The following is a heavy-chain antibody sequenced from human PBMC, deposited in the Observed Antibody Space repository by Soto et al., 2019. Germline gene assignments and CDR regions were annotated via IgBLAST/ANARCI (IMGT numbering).Heavy chain of an antibody. Sequence: QVQLVESGGGVVQPGRSLRLSCAASGFTFSSYGMHWVRQAPGKGLEWVAVISYDGSNKYYADSVKGRFTISRDNSKNTLYLQMNSLRAEDTAVYYCAKDMHSGYRLYYYYGMDVWGQGTTVTVSS. CDR3: AKDMHSGYRLYYYYGMDV. CDR1: GFTFSSYG. CDR2: ISYDGSNK. D-gene: IGHD5-12*01. J-gene: IGHJ6*02. V-gene: IGHV3-30*18.